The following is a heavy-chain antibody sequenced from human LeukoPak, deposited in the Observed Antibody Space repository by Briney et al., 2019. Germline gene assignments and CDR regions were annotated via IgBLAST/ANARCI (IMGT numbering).Heavy chain of an antibody. CDR3: AKDAHDSSGWYSIWAPYFAY. V-gene: IGHV3-23*01. D-gene: IGHD6-19*01. CDR1: GLTFSSYA. J-gene: IGHJ4*02. Sequence: PGGSLTLSCAASGLTFSSYAMRWVRHAPGKWREWVSAIIGSGGSTYYADSVKRPFTISRDTSKNTLYLQMNSLRAEDTAVYYCAKDAHDSSGWYSIWAPYFAYWGQGTLVTVSS. CDR2: IIGSGGST.